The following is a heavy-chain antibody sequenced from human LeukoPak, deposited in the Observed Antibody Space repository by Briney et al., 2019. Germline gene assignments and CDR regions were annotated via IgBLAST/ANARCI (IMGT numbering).Heavy chain of an antibody. V-gene: IGHV3-48*03. CDR2: ISSSGSTI. Sequence: GGSLRLSCAASGFTFSSYEMNWVRQAPGKGLEWVSYISSSGSTIYYAGSVKGRFTISRDNAKNSLYLQMNSLRAEDTAVYYCAVATIKDYFDYWGQGTLVTVSS. J-gene: IGHJ4*02. CDR3: AVATIKDYFDY. D-gene: IGHD5-24*01. CDR1: GFTFSSYE.